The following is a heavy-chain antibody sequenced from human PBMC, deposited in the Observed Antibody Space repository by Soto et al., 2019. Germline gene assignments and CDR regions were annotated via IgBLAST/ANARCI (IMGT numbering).Heavy chain of an antibody. V-gene: IGHV3-23*01. D-gene: IGHD3-16*02. Sequence: GGSLRLSWAASGFTFSTYAMSWVRQSPGKGLEWVSGISGSGYTYYADSVKGRFTISRDNSKNTLYLQMNNLRAEDTAVYYCATLYDYIWGSYRRPPYYFDYWGQGTLVTVSS. CDR1: GFTFSTYA. CDR2: ISGSGYT. J-gene: IGHJ4*02. CDR3: ATLYDYIWGSYRRPPYYFDY.